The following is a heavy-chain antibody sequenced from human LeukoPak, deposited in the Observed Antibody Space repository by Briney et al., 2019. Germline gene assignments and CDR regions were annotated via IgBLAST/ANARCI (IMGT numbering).Heavy chain of an antibody. V-gene: IGHV3-48*01. J-gene: IGHJ5*02. CDR3: ATTGVRRDNWFDP. D-gene: IGHD3-10*01. Sequence: GGSLRLSCAASGLTFSLYGMNWLRQAPGKGLEWVSYISEDTTIIHYADSVKGRFTISRDNAKNSLYLQMNSLRVVDTAVYYCATTGVRRDNWFDPWGQGTLVTVSS. CDR1: GLTFSLYG. CDR2: ISEDTTII.